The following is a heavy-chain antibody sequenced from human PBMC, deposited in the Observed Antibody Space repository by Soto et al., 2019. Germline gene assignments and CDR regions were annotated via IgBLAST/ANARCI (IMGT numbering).Heavy chain of an antibody. CDR2: IKQDGSEK. CDR1: KFTFSSYW. V-gene: IGHV3-7*01. J-gene: IGHJ4*02. Sequence: EVQLVESGGGLVQPGGSLRLSCAASKFTFSSYWMNWVRQAPGKGMEWVANIKQDGSEKYYVDSVKGRFTISRDNAKNALYLQRNSRRAEDTAVYYCAGGGGWVIDSWGQGALVTVSS. CDR3: AGGGGWVIDS. D-gene: IGHD3-16*01.